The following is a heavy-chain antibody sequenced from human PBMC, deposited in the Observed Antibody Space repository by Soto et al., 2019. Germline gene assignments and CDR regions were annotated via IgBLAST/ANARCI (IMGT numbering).Heavy chain of an antibody. D-gene: IGHD6-13*01. CDR3: AKGDSSWVSWFDP. J-gene: IGHJ5*02. CDR1: GYTFTAQY. V-gene: IGHV1-2*02. Sequence: ASVTVSCKASGYTFTAQYLHWVRKAPGEGLEWMGWINPTTGATRYAQKFQGRVTMTRDTSMSTAYLEVRSLRPDDTAVYYCAKGDSSWVSWFDPWGQGTLVTVSS. CDR2: INPTTGAT.